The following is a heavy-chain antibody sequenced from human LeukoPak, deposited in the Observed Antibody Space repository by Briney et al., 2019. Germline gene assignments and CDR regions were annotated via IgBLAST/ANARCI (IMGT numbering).Heavy chain of an antibody. D-gene: IGHD3-10*01. CDR1: GFTFSSYA. CDR3: AKGAYITMVQPSFDY. CDR2: ISGSGGST. J-gene: IGHJ4*02. Sequence: GGSLRLSCAASGFTFSSYAMSWVRQAPGKGLEWVSAISGSGGSTYYADSVKGRFTISRDNSKNTLYLQMNSLRAKDTAVYYCAKGAYITMVQPSFDYWGQGTLVTVSS. V-gene: IGHV3-23*01.